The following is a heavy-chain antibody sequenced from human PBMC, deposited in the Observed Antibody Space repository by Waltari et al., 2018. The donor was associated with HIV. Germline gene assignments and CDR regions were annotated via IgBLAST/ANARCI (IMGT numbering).Heavy chain of an antibody. J-gene: IGHJ4*02. CDR1: GFTLSSYW. V-gene: IGHV3-74*01. CDR2: INRDGSTT. D-gene: IGHD1-26*01. Sequence: EVRLVESGGGLVQPGGSLRLSCAASGFTLSSYWMQWVRQAPGKGRGWVSRINRDGSTTSYADSVKGRFTISRDNAKNTLDLQMNSLGAEDTAVYYCAKGGANPIDFWGQGTLVTVSS. CDR3: AKGGANPIDF.